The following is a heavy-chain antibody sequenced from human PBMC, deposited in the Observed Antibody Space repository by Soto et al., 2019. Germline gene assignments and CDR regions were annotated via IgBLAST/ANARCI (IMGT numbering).Heavy chain of an antibody. V-gene: IGHV3-23*01. D-gene: IGHD2-8*02. CDR2: ILVGGST. Sequence: GGSLRLSCAASGFICSSYDISWVRQAPGKGLEWVSTILVGGSTHYEDSVKGRFTISRDRSKNTLYLQMNSLTAGDTAMYYCAKATATGGGAFDICGQGTMVTVSS. CDR1: GFICSSYD. CDR3: AKATATGGGAFDI. J-gene: IGHJ3*02.